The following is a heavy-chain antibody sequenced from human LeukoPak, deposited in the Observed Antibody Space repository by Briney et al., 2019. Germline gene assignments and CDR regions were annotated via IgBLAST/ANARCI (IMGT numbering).Heavy chain of an antibody. CDR2: ISAYNGNT. J-gene: IGHJ3*02. CDR1: DYTFTSYG. Sequence: ASVKVSCKASDYTFTSYGISWVRQAPGQGLEWMGWISAYNGNTNYAQKLQGRVTMTTDTSTSTAYMELRSLRSDDTAVYYCARGSYYDFWSGYPTQGDAFDIWGQGTMVTVSS. D-gene: IGHD3-3*01. CDR3: ARGSYYDFWSGYPTQGDAFDI. V-gene: IGHV1-18*01.